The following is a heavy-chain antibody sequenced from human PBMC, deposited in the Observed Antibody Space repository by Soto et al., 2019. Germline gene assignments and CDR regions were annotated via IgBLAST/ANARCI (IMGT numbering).Heavy chain of an antibody. CDR1: GFTFSSYA. CDR3: AKRGSSGWYPTPVGYFQH. V-gene: IGHV3-23*01. CDR2: ISGTGGST. Sequence: EVQLLESGGGLVQPGGSLRLSCAASGFTFSSYAMSWVRQAPGKGLEWVSAISGTGGSTYYADTVKGRFTISRDNSKNTLYLQMNSLRAEDTAVYYCAKRGSSGWYPTPVGYFQHWGQGTLVTVSS. D-gene: IGHD6-19*01. J-gene: IGHJ1*01.